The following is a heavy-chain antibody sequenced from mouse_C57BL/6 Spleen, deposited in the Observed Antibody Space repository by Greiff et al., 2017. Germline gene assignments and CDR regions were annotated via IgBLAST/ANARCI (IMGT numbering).Heavy chain of an antibody. CDR3: ARRRPYEDAMDY. Sequence: QVQLQQSGAELARPGASVKMSCKASGYNFTSYTMHWVKQRPEQGLEWIGYINPSSGDTKYNQKFKDKATLTADKSSSTAYMQLSSLTSEDSAVYYCARRRPYEDAMDYWGQGTSVTVSS. CDR2: INPSSGDT. V-gene: IGHV1-4*01. J-gene: IGHJ4*01. D-gene: IGHD2-3*01. CDR1: GYNFTSYT.